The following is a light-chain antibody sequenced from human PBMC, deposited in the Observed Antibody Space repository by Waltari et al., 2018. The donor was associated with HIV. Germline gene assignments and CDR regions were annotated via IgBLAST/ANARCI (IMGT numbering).Light chain of an antibody. CDR2: GKN. CDR1: TSNIGRNT. V-gene: IGLV1-44*01. Sequence: QSVLTQPPSASGTPEQRVTISCSGSTSNIGRNTVTWFQQFPGTAPKVRIFGKNQRPSGVTARFSGSKSGTSASLAISGLQSEDEADYYCASWDDSLNGPVFGGGTKLTVV. CDR3: ASWDDSLNGPV. J-gene: IGLJ2*01.